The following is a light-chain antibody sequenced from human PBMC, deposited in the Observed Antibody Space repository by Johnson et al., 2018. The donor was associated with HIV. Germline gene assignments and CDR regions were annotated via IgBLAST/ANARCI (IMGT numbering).Light chain of an antibody. CDR2: DNN. V-gene: IGLV1-51*01. CDR3: GTWDSSLNAYV. CDR1: SSNIGNNY. Sequence: QSMLTQPPSVSAAAGQKVTISCSGSSSNIGNNYVSWYQQFPGTVPKLLIYDNNKRPSGIPDRVSGSKSGPSATLGIPGLQPGDAADYYCGTWDSSLNAYVFGTGTKVTVL. J-gene: IGLJ1*01.